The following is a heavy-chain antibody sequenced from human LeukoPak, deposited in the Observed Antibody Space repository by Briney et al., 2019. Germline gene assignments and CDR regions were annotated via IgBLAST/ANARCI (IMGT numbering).Heavy chain of an antibody. CDR1: GDSVSSNSAA. Sequence: SQTLSLTCAISGDSVSSNSAAWNWLRQSSSRGLEWLGRTYYRAKWYNDYAVSVKSRITSNPDTSKNQFSLQLNSVTPEDTAVYYCAREGVYYYGSGIDYWGQGTLVTVSS. CDR3: AREGVYYYGSGIDY. D-gene: IGHD3-10*01. CDR2: TYYRAKWYN. V-gene: IGHV6-1*01. J-gene: IGHJ4*02.